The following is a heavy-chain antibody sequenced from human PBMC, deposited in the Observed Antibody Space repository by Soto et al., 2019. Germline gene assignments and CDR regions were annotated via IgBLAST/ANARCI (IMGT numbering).Heavy chain of an antibody. D-gene: IGHD3-9*01. V-gene: IGHV2-5*02. Sequence: SGPTLVNPTQTLTLTCSFSGFSLSSSGVGVGWIRQPPGKALEWLALIYWDDDKHYSPSLKSRLTITKDTSKNQVVLTLTNMDPVDTATYYCAHTSRLATAGHFDYWGQGTLVTVAS. CDR3: AHTSRLATAGHFDY. CDR1: GFSLSSSGVG. J-gene: IGHJ4*02. CDR2: IYWDDDK.